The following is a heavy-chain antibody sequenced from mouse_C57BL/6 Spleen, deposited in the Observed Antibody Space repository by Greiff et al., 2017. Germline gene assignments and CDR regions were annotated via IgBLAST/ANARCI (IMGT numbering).Heavy chain of an antibody. D-gene: IGHD1-1*01. V-gene: IGHV3-1*01. CDR3: AREAYYGSSPYFDY. Sequence: EVKLVESGPGMVKPSQSLSLTCTVTGYSITSGYDWHWIRHFPGNKLEWMGYISYSGSTNYNPSLKSRISITHDTSKNHFFLKLNSVTTEDTATYYCAREAYYGSSPYFDYWGQGTTLTVSS. CDR2: ISYSGST. CDR1: GYSITSGYD. J-gene: IGHJ2*01.